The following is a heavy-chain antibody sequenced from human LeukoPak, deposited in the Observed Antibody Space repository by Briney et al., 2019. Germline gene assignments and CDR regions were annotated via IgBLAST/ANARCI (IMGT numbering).Heavy chain of an antibody. V-gene: IGHV3-66*01. CDR2: IYSGGYT. CDR1: GFTFSSYA. D-gene: IGHD3-10*01. Sequence: AGGSLRLSCAASGFTFSSYAMSWVRQAPGKGLEWVSVIYSGGYTYYADSVKGRFTISRDNSKNTLYLQMNSLRAEDTAVYYCARDRGSGLDYWGQGTLVTVSS. CDR3: ARDRGSGLDY. J-gene: IGHJ4*02.